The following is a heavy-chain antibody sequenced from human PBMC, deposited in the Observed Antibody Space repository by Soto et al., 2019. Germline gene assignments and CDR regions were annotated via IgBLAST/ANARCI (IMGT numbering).Heavy chain of an antibody. CDR1: GGSISSYY. CDR3: ARDSPPLSYCSGSSCFPLGFYMDV. V-gene: IGHV4-59*01. J-gene: IGHJ6*03. CDR2: IYYSGST. D-gene: IGHD2-15*01. Sequence: SETLSLTCTVSGGSISSYYWSWIRQPPGKGLEWIGYIYYSGSTNYNPSLKSRVTISVDTSKNQFSLKLSSVTAADTAVYYCARDSPPLSYCSGSSCFPLGFYMDVWGKGTTVTVSS.